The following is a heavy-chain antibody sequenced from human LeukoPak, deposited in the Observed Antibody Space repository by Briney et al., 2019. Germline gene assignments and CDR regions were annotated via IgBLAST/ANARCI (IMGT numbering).Heavy chain of an antibody. CDR3: ARGSRNPYYYGSGQRGIDY. D-gene: IGHD3-10*01. CDR1: GGSINSNNW. J-gene: IGHJ4*02. V-gene: IGHV4-4*02. CDR2: IYHSGST. Sequence: SGTLSLTCAVSGGSINSNNWWSWVRQPPGKGLEWIGEIYHSGSTNYNPSLKSRVTISVDKSKKQFSLKLSSVTAADTAVYYCARGSRNPYYYGSGQRGIDYWGQGTLVTVSS.